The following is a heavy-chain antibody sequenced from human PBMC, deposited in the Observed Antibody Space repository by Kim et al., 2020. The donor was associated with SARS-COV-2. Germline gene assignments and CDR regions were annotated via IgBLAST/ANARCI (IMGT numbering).Heavy chain of an antibody. CDR3: AREREDLNKLLYYFDY. CDR1: AGSISSYC. J-gene: IGHJ4*02. V-gene: IGHV4-4*07. CDR2: VCSSGIT. Sequence: SETLSLTCTVSAGSISSYCWSWIRQPAGKGLEWIGRVCSSGITNYNPSLKSRVTMSVDTSKNQFSLNLSSVTAADTAVYYCAREREDLNKLLYYFDYWGQGTLVTVSS. D-gene: IGHD4-4*01.